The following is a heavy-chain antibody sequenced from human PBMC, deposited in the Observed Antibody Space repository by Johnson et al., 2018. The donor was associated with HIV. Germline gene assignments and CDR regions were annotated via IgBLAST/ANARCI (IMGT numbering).Heavy chain of an antibody. CDR1: GFTFSSYA. J-gene: IGHJ3*02. CDR2: ISYDGSNK. V-gene: IGHV3-30*04. Sequence: QVQLVESGGGVVQPGRSLRLSCAASGFTFSSYAMHWVRQAPGKGLEWVAVISYDGSNKYYEDSVKGRFTISRDNSKNTLYLQMNSLRAEDTAVYYCASRKDIVLVVYAEIADAFDIWGQGTMVTVSS. D-gene: IGHD2-8*02. CDR3: ASRKDIVLVVYAEIADAFDI.